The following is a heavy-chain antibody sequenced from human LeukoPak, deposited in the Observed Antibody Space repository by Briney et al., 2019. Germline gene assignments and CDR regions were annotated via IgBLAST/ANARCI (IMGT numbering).Heavy chain of an antibody. V-gene: IGHV7-4-1*02. CDR3: ARDHRTLDSSGWFVDI. D-gene: IGHD6-19*01. Sequence: GASVKVSCKASGYTFTSYAMNWVRQAPGLGLEWMGWINTNTGNPTYAQGFTGRFVFSLDTSVSTAYLQISSLKAEDTAVYYCARDHRTLDSSGWFVDIWGQGTMVTVSS. CDR1: GYTFTSYA. CDR2: INTNTGNP. J-gene: IGHJ3*02.